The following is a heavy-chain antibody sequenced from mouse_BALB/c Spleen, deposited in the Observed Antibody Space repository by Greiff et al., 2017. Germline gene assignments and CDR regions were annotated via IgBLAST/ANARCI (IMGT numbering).Heavy chain of an antibody. CDR2: INSNGGST. D-gene: IGHD2-3*01. Sequence: VQLKESGGGLVQPGGSLKLSCAASGFTFSSYGMSLVRQTPDKRLELVATINSNGGSTYYPDRVKGRFTISRDNAKNTLYLQMSSLKSEDTAMYYCARDGYLDYFDYWGQGTTLTVSS. V-gene: IGHV5-6-3*01. J-gene: IGHJ2*01. CDR3: ARDGYLDYFDY. CDR1: GFTFSSYG.